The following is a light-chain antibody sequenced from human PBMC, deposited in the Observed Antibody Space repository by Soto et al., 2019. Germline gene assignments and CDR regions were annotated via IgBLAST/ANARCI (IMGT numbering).Light chain of an antibody. V-gene: IGKV3-15*01. CDR2: GAS. J-gene: IGKJ4*01. CDR3: QQYNYWPPLT. Sequence: EMFLTQSPDTLSLSPGERATLPCKASQSVSSSYLAWYQQRPGQAPRLLIYGASSRATGIPGRSSGSGSGTEFTLTISSLRSEDFAVYYCQQYNYWPPLTFGGGTKVDIK. CDR1: QSVSSSY.